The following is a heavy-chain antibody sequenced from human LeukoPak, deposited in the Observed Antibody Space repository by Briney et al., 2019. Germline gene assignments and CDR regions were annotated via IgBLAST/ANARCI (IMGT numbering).Heavy chain of an antibody. J-gene: IGHJ1*01. D-gene: IGHD2-8*02. CDR1: GGTFSSYA. CDR3: ARDVGGVGLKNN. Sequence: GASVRVSCKASGGTFSSYAISWVRQAPGQGLEWMGGIIPTFSVVNYAPRFQGRVTITADESTNTSYMELSSLRSEDTAIYFCARDVGGVGLKNNWGQGTLITVSS. CDR2: IIPTFSVV. V-gene: IGHV1-69*13.